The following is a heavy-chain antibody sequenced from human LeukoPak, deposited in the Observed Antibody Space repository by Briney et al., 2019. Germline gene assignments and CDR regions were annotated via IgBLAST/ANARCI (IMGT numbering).Heavy chain of an antibody. CDR2: IYYSGTT. CDR1: GGSISSSNYY. J-gene: IGHJ4*02. V-gene: IGHV4-39*01. CDR3: ARLGGPHCSCGVCSNY. D-gene: IGHD2-8*02. Sequence: SETLSLTCTVSGGSISSSNYYWGWIRQPPGKGLEWIGSIYYSGTTYYNPSLKSRVTISVDTSKNQFSLNLNSVTAADTAVYYCARLGGPHCSCGVCSNYWGQGTLVTVSS.